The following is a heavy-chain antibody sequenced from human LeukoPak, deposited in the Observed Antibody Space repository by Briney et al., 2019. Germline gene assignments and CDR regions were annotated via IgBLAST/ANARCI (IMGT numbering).Heavy chain of an antibody. CDR3: AREMTTVKFRTYYYYYGMDV. V-gene: IGHV3-53*01. J-gene: IGHJ6*02. CDR2: IYSGGGT. CDR1: GFTVSSNY. Sequence: PGGSLRLSCAASGFTVSSNYMSWVRQAPGKGLEWVSVIYSGGGTYYADSVKGRFTISRDNSKNTLYLQMNSLRAEDTAVYYCAREMTTVKFRTYYYYYGMDVWGQGTTVTVSS. D-gene: IGHD4-11*01.